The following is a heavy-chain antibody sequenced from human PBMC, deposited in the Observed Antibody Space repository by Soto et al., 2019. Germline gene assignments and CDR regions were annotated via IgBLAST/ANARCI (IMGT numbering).Heavy chain of an antibody. Sequence: SETLTLTCTVSGGSIMSFYCSWMRQPAGKGLEWIGRIYSGGRNNYNPSLKSRVTMSVDTSKNQFSLRLSSVTAADTAMYYCARGSSRWDYWGQGTLVTVSS. D-gene: IGHD6-13*01. CDR3: ARGSSRWDY. V-gene: IGHV4-4*07. J-gene: IGHJ4*02. CDR1: GGSIMSFY. CDR2: IYSGGRN.